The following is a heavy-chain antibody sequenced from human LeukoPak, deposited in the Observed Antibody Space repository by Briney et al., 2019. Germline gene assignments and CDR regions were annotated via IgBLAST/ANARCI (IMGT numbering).Heavy chain of an antibody. CDR2: ISGSGGST. D-gene: IGHD5-18*01. Sequence: GGSLRLSCAASGFTFSSYAMSWVRQAPGKGLEWVSAISGSGGSTYYADSVKGRFTISRDNSKNTLYLQMKSLRADDTALYYCAKVDTTMVRGLFDYWGQGTLVTVSS. V-gene: IGHV3-23*01. CDR1: GFTFSSYA. CDR3: AKVDTTMVRGLFDY. J-gene: IGHJ4*02.